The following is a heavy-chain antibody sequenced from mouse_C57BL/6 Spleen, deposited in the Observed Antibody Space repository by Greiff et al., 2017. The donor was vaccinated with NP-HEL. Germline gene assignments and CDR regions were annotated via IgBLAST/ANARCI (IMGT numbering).Heavy chain of an antibody. J-gene: IGHJ2*01. CDR1: GYAFSSYW. D-gene: IGHD1-1*01. CDR2: IYPGDGDT. V-gene: IGHV1-80*01. CDR3: ARLGITTVGDY. Sequence: QVQLQQSGAELVKPGASVKISCKASGYAFSSYWLNWVTQRPGKGLEWIGQIYPGDGDTTYNGKFKGKATLTADKSSSTAYMQLSSLTSEDAAVYFCARLGITTVGDYWGQGTTLTVSS.